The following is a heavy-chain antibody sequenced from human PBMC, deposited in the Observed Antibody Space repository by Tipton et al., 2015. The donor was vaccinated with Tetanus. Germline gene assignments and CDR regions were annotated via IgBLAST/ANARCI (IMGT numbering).Heavy chain of an antibody. Sequence: SLRLSCAASGFIFSSYGIHWARQAPGKGLEWVAVSWYDGTDKYYADSVKGRFTISRDNSKNTLYLQMNSLRAEDTAVYYCAREADCSGLSCFSGAFDHWGPGTQVAVPS. J-gene: IGHJ4*02. CDR3: AREADCSGLSCFSGAFDH. D-gene: IGHD2-15*01. CDR1: GFIFSSYG. V-gene: IGHV3-33*01. CDR2: SWYDGTDK.